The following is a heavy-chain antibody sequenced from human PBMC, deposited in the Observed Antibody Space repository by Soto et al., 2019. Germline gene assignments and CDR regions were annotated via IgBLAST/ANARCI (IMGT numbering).Heavy chain of an antibody. D-gene: IGHD3-16*01. Sequence: ASVKVSCKASGYTFTSYGISWVRQAPGQGLEWMGWISAYNGNTNYAQKLQGRVTMTTDTSTSTAYMELRSLRSDDTAVYYCARAPLGMISPYYYYYYGRDVWGQGPTVTVSS. CDR1: GYTFTSYG. J-gene: IGHJ6*02. CDR3: ARAPLGMISPYYYYYYGRDV. V-gene: IGHV1-18*04. CDR2: ISAYNGNT.